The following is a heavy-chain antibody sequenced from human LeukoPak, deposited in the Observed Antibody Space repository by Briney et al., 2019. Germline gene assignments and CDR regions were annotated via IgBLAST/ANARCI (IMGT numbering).Heavy chain of an antibody. Sequence: SETLSLTCTVSGGSTRTYYWSWIRQPPGKGLEWIGYIHNSGSTNYNPSLKSRVTISVDTSKNQFSLKLSSVTAADTAVYYCARAQGGSYQLPYFDYWGQGTLVTVSS. CDR3: ARAQGGSYQLPYFDY. CDR2: IHNSGST. V-gene: IGHV4-59*12. D-gene: IGHD1-26*01. J-gene: IGHJ4*02. CDR1: GGSTRTYY.